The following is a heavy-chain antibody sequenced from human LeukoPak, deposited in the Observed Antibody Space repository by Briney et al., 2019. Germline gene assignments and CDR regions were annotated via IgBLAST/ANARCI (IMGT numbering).Heavy chain of an antibody. J-gene: IGHJ4*02. CDR2: ISGSGGST. D-gene: IGHD6-13*01. V-gene: IGHV3-23*01. CDR1: GFTFSSYA. Sequence: GGSLRLSCAASGFTFSSYAMSWVRQAPGKGLDWVSAISGSGGSTYYADSVKGRFTTSRDNSKNTLYLQMNSLRAEDTAIYYCAKEGQHQLVRAFDYWGQGTLVTVSS. CDR3: AKEGQHQLVRAFDY.